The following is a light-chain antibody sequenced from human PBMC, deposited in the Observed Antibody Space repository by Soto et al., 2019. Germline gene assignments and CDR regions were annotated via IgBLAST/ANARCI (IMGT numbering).Light chain of an antibody. Sequence: QSVLTQPPSASGTPGQRVTISCSGSSSDIGSNFVYWYQQFPGTAPKLLIYRNNQRPSGVPDRFSGSKSGTSASLAISALPAEDEADYYCAAWDDSLSGWVFGGGTKLTVL. CDR2: RNN. CDR1: SSDIGSNF. V-gene: IGLV1-47*01. J-gene: IGLJ3*02. CDR3: AAWDDSLSGWV.